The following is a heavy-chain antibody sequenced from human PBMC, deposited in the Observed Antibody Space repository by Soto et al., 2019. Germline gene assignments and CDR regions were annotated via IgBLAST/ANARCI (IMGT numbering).Heavy chain of an antibody. D-gene: IGHD3-22*01. Sequence: EASVKVSCKASGGTFSSYAISWVRQAPGQGLEWMGGIIPIFGTANYAQKFQGRVTITADKSTSTAYMELSSLRSEDTAVYYCASEAYYYDSSGPPRGRIFDYWGQGTLVTVSS. J-gene: IGHJ4*02. V-gene: IGHV1-69*06. CDR3: ASEAYYYDSSGPPRGRIFDY. CDR2: IIPIFGTA. CDR1: GGTFSSYA.